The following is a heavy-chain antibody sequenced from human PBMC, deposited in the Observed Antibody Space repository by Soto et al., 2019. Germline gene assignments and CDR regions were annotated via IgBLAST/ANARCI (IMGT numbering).Heavy chain of an antibody. D-gene: IGHD5-18*01. Sequence: QVQLVQSGAEVKKPGASVKVSCKASGYTFTSYAMHWVRQAPGQRHEWMGWINAGNGNTKYSQKFQGRVTITRDTSASTAYMELSSLRSEDTAVYYCARGGYSYGYGGGWFDPWGQGTLVTVSS. CDR1: GYTFTSYA. CDR3: ARGGYSYGYGGGWFDP. CDR2: INAGNGNT. V-gene: IGHV1-3*01. J-gene: IGHJ5*02.